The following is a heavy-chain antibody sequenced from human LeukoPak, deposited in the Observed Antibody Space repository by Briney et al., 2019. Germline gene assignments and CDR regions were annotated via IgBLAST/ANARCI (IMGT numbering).Heavy chain of an antibody. CDR3: ARAKGPSYSSTSCYVAAMVTFDI. CDR1: RGSISSGSYY. D-gene: IGHD2-2*01. Sequence: PSETLSLTCTVSRGSISSGSYYWSWIRQPAGKGLEWIGRIYTSGSTNYNPSLKSRVTISVDTSKNQFSLKLSSVTAADTAVYYCARAKGPSYSSTSCYVAAMVTFDIWGQGTMVTVSS. J-gene: IGHJ3*02. V-gene: IGHV4-61*02. CDR2: IYTSGST.